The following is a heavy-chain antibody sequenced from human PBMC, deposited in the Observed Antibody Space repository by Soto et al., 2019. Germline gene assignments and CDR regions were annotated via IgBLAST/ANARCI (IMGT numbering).Heavy chain of an antibody. Sequence: LRLSCAASGLNFEKCSMNWVRQPPGKGPEWLASISPSSTYIRYADSVKGRFTISRDNARNSLSLQMMNLRADDTAIYYCATDTGDIEVVPATTWGQGTLVTVSS. V-gene: IGHV3-21*04. CDR2: ISPSSTYI. CDR1: GLNFEKCS. J-gene: IGHJ4*02. D-gene: IGHD2-15*01. CDR3: ATDTGDIEVVPATT.